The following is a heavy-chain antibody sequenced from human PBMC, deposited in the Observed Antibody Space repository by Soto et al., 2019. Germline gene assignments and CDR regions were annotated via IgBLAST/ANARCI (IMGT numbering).Heavy chain of an antibody. V-gene: IGHV4-59*01. Sequence: SETLSLTCTVSGGSISSYYWSWIRQPPGKGLEWIGYIYYSGSTNYNPSLKSRVTISVDTSKNQFSLKLSSVTAADTAVYYCARDRYCSGGICWAYDAFDIWGQGTMVTVSS. D-gene: IGHD2-15*01. CDR2: IYYSGST. CDR3: ARDRYCSGGICWAYDAFDI. J-gene: IGHJ3*02. CDR1: GGSISSYY.